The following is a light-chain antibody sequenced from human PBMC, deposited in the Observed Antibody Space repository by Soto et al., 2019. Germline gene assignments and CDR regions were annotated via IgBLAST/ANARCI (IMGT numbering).Light chain of an antibody. CDR3: CSYAGNYIYV. CDR2: GVT. J-gene: IGLJ1*01. Sequence: QSVLTQPHSVSGSPGQSVTISCAGTSSDVGNYNSVSWYQQHPGKAPKLMIYGVTKRPSGVPDRFSGSKSGNTASLTISGLQAEDEADYYCCSYAGNYIYVFGTGTKVTVL. V-gene: IGLV2-11*01. CDR1: SSDVGNYNS.